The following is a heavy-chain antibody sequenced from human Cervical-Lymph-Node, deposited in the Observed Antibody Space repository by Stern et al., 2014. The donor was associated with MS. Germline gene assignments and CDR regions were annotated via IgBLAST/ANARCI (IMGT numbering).Heavy chain of an antibody. D-gene: IGHD1-1*01. J-gene: IGHJ6*01. CDR1: GDTFTDYA. CDR3: AREVGSLAMDV. V-gene: IGHV1-69*06. Sequence: VQLVESGAEVKKPGSSVKVSCKASGDTFTDYAISWVRQAPGQGPRGMGGITPIFGSADYAQKFQGRLTITADRSTSTAYMDLSSLTSEDTAVYYCAREVGSLAMDVWGQGTTVIVSS. CDR2: ITPIFGSA.